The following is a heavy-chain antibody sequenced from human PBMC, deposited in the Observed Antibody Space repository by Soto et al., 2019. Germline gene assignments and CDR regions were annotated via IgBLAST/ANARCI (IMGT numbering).Heavy chain of an antibody. Sequence: SVKVSCKASGGTFSSYAISWVRQAPGQGLEWMGGIIPIFGTANYAQKFQGRVTITADKSTSTAYMELSSLRSEDTAVYYCARGSGASSSFWYYYGMDVWGQGTTVTVSS. CDR2: IIPIFGTA. CDR1: GGTFSSYA. D-gene: IGHD6-6*01. CDR3: ARGSGASSSFWYYYGMDV. J-gene: IGHJ6*02. V-gene: IGHV1-69*06.